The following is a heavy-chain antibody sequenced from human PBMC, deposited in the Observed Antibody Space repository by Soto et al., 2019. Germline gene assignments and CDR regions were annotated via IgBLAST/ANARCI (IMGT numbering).Heavy chain of an antibody. D-gene: IGHD3-22*01. Sequence: GGSLRLSCAASGFTFSSYAMHWVRQAPGKGLEWVAVISYDGSNKYYADSVKGRFTIPRDNSKNTLYLQMNSLRAEDTAVYYCAREDRNYYDSSGLTAQLEPLIDYWGQGTLVTVSS. J-gene: IGHJ4*02. CDR1: GFTFSSYA. CDR2: ISYDGSNK. V-gene: IGHV3-30-3*01. CDR3: AREDRNYYDSSGLTAQLEPLIDY.